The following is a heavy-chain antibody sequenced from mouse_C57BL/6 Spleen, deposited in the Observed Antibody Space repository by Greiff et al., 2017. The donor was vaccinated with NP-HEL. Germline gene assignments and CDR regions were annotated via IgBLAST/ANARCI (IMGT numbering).Heavy chain of an antibody. CDR2: INPSTGGT. CDR1: GYSFTGYY. V-gene: IGHV1-42*01. Sequence: EVQLQQSGPELVKPGASVKISCKASGYSFTGYYMNWVKQSPEKSLEWIGEINPSTGGTTYNQKFKAKATLTVDKSSSTAYMQLKSLTSEDSAVYYCARSGGRYFDYWGQGTTLTVSS. D-gene: IGHD1-1*02. CDR3: ARSGGRYFDY. J-gene: IGHJ2*01.